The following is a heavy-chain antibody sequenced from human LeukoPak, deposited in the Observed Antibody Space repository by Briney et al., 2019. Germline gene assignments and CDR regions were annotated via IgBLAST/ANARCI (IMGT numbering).Heavy chain of an antibody. CDR1: GGSISSSSYY. J-gene: IGHJ4*02. CDR3: ARGRLEWLFSTFDY. Sequence: SETLSLTCTVSGGSISSSSYYWDWIRQPPGKGLEWIGSIYYGGSTYYNPSLESRVTISVDTSKNQFSLKLSSVTAADTAVYYCARGRLEWLFSTFDYWGQGTLVTVSS. CDR2: IYYGGST. D-gene: IGHD3-3*01. V-gene: IGHV4-39*07.